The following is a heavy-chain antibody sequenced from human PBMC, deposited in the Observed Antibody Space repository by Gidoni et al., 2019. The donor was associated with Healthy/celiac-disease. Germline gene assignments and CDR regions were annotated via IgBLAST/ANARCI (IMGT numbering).Heavy chain of an antibody. CDR2: IYYSGST. J-gene: IGHJ4*02. CDR1: GGSISSSSYY. Sequence: QLQLQESGPGLVKPSETLSLTCTVSGGSISSSSYYWGWIRQPPGKGLEWIGSIYYSGSTYYNPSLKSRVIISVDTSKNQFSLKLSSVTAADTAVYYCARLAREMATIRWGQGTLVTVSS. CDR3: ARLAREMATIR. V-gene: IGHV4-39*01. D-gene: IGHD5-12*01.